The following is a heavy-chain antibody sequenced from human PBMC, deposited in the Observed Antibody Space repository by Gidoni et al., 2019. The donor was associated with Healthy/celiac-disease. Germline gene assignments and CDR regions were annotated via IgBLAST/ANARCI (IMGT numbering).Heavy chain of an antibody. CDR2: ISYDGSNK. D-gene: IGHD3-10*01. J-gene: IGHJ6*02. Sequence: YGSYGMHWVRQAPGKGLEWVAVISYDGSNKYYADSVKGRFTISRDNSKNTLYLQMNSLRAEDTAVYYCAKDHYGSGSYYMSPTYYYYYGMDVWGQGTTVTVSS. CDR3: AKDHYGSGSYYMSPTYYYYYGMDV. CDR1: YGSYG. V-gene: IGHV3-30*18.